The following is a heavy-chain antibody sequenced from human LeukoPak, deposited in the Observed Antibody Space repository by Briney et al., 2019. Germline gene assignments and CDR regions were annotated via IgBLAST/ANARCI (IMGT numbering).Heavy chain of an antibody. Sequence: SETLSLTCTVSGGSISSYYWSWIRQPPGKGLEWIGYIYYSGSTNYNPSLKSRVTISVDTSKNQFSLKLSSVTAADMAVYYCARAKRAWFDYWGQGTLVTVSS. CDR3: ARAKRAWFDY. V-gene: IGHV4-59*01. J-gene: IGHJ4*02. CDR1: GGSISSYY. CDR2: IYYSGST.